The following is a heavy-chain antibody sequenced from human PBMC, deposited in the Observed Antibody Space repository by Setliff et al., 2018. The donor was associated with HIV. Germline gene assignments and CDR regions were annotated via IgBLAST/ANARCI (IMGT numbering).Heavy chain of an antibody. CDR3: FTSVAGDY. D-gene: IGHD1-1*01. V-gene: IGHV3-7*03. CDR2: TKYDGSES. CDR1: GLTFNRYW. J-gene: IGHJ4*02. Sequence: GGSLRLSCVASGLTFNRYWMSWVRQVPGKGLEWVSNTKYDGSESYYVDSVKGRFIASTDNARNSLFLEMSGLDIAETGVYYCFTSVAGDYWGQGNLVTVSS.